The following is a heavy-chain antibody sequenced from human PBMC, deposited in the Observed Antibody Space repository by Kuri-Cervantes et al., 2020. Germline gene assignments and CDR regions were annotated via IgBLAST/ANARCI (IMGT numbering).Heavy chain of an antibody. CDR1: GYTFTSYG. V-gene: IGHV1-69*05. D-gene: IGHD6-13*01. Sequence: SVKVSCKASGYTFTSYGISWVRQAPGQGLEWMGGIIPIFGTANYAQKFQGRVTITTDESTSTAYMELSSLRSEDTAVYYCARVRYSSSWYDYWGQGTLVTVSS. CDR3: ARVRYSSSWYDY. J-gene: IGHJ4*02. CDR2: IIPIFGTA.